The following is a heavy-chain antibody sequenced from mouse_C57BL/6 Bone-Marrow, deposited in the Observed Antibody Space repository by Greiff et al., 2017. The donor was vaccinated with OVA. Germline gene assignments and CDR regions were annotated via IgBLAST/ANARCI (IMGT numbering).Heavy chain of an antibody. D-gene: IGHD1-1*01. Sequence: AQLKQPGAELVKPGASVKISCKASGYSFTGYYMHWVKQSHGNILDWIGYIYPYNGVSSYNQKFKGKATLTVDKSSSTAYMELRSLTSEDSAVYYCANYFGSSNWYFDVWGTGTTVTVSS. CDR3: ANYFGSSNWYFDV. CDR2: IYPYNGVS. J-gene: IGHJ1*03. CDR1: GYSFTGYY. V-gene: IGHV1-31*01.